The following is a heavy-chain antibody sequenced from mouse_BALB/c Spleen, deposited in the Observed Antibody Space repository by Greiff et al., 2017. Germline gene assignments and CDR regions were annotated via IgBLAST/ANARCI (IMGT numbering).Heavy chain of an antibody. CDR1: GYTFTDYW. CDR2: IDTSDSYT. V-gene: IGHV1-69*01. CDR3: ARLGGYDYFDY. Sequence: QVQLQQPGAELVMPGASVKMSCKASGYTFTDYWMHWVKQRPGQGLEWIGAIDTSDSYTSYNQKFKGKATLTVDESSSTAYMQLSSLTSEDSAVYYCARLGGYDYFDYWGQGTTLTVSS. J-gene: IGHJ2*01. D-gene: IGHD2-2*01.